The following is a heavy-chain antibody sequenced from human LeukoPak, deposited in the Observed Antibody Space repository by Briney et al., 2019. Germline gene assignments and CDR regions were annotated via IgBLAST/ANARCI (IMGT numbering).Heavy chain of an antibody. CDR3: ARGRANYDSTGYYY. J-gene: IGHJ4*02. CDR1: GGSINSYY. D-gene: IGHD3-22*01. V-gene: IGHV4-59*01. CDR2: IYSSGST. Sequence: SETLPLTCSVSGGSINSYYWTWLRQPPGKGLEWVGYIYSSGSTKYNPSLKSRVTITVDTSKNHFSLKLSSVTAADTALYYCARGRANYDSTGYYYWGQGILVTVSS.